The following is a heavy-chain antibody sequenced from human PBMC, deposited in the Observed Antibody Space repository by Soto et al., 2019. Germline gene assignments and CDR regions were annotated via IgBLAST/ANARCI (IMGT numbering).Heavy chain of an antibody. CDR1: GFTFSTYA. J-gene: IGHJ4*02. CDR3: AKDRQPDGLWPFDH. Sequence: EVQLLESGGGLVQPGGSLRLSCAASGFTFSTYAMNWVRQAPGKGLEWVSGIYGNGGGISYGDSVKGRFTISRDNSNNMLYLQMHGLRVEDTAVYYCAKDRQPDGLWPFDHWGQGTLVTVSS. D-gene: IGHD2-8*01. V-gene: IGHV3-23*01. CDR2: IYGNGGGI.